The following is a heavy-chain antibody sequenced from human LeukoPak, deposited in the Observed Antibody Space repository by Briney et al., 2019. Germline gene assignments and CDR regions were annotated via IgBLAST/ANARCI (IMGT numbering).Heavy chain of an antibody. D-gene: IGHD2-21*01. J-gene: IGHJ3*02. Sequence: ASVKVSXKASGYTFTGYYMHWVRQAPGQGLEWMGWINPNSGGTNYAQKFQGRVTMTRDTSISTAYMELSRLRSDDTAVYYCARGRGAYCGGDCYSLDAFDIWGQGTMVTVSS. V-gene: IGHV1-2*02. CDR1: GYTFTGYY. CDR3: ARGRGAYCGGDCYSLDAFDI. CDR2: INPNSGGT.